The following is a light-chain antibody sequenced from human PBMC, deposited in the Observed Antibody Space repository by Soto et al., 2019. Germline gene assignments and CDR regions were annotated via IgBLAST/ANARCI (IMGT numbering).Light chain of an antibody. J-gene: IGLJ3*02. CDR2: DVS. V-gene: IGLV2-11*01. CDR3: CSYAGTSRV. Sequence: QSVLTQPRSLSGSPGQSVTISCTGTSSDVGAYNYVSWYQHHPGKAPKLMIYDVSKRPSGIPDRFSGSKSGNTASLTISWLQADDEADYYCCSYAGTSRVFGGGTQPTVL. CDR1: SSDVGAYNY.